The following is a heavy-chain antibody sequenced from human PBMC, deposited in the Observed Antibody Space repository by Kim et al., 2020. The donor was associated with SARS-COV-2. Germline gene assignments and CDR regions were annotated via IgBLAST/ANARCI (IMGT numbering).Heavy chain of an antibody. Sequence: GGSLRRSCAASGFTFSSYAMSWVRQAPGKGLEGVSAISGSGGSAYYADSVKGRFTISRDNSKNTLYLQMNSLRAEDTAVYYCAKDICSSTSCYGYYYYYGMDVWGQGPTVTVS. CDR2: ISGSGGSA. V-gene: IGHV3-23*01. D-gene: IGHD2-2*01. CDR3: AKDICSSTSCYGYYYYYGMDV. CDR1: GFTFSSYA. J-gene: IGHJ6*02.